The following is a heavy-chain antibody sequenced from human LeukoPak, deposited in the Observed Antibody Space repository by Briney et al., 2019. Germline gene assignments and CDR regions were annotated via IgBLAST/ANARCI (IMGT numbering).Heavy chain of an antibody. D-gene: IGHD4-23*01. CDR2: IISNGGST. CDR3: ARVTNSAFDI. V-gene: IGHV3-64*01. CDR1: GFTFSSYA. J-gene: IGHJ3*02. Sequence: QPGGSLRLSCAASGFTFSSYAMHWVRQAPGKGLEYVSAIISNGGSTYYANSVKGRFTISRDNSKNTLYLQMGSLRAEDMAVYYCARVTNSAFDIWGQGTMVTVSS.